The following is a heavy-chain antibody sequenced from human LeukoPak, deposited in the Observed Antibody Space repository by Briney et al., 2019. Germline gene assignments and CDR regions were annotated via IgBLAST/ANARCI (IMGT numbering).Heavy chain of an antibody. J-gene: IGHJ4*02. CDR3: ARGLIVPSTIFDY. CDR1: GDSISSGTYS. D-gene: IGHD2-2*01. Sequence: SLTLSLTCAVSGDSISSGTYSWTWIRQPPGKGLEWIGFISHSGGTYYNPSLKSRVTMSVDRSENQFSLKLSSVTAADTAVYYCARGLIVPSTIFDYWGQGALVTVSS. V-gene: IGHV4-30-2*01. CDR2: ISHSGGT.